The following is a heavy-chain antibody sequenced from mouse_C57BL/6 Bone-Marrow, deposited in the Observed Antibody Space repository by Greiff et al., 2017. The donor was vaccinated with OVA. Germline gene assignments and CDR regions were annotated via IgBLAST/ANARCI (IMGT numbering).Heavy chain of an antibody. D-gene: IGHD2-3*01. V-gene: IGHV5-4*01. J-gene: IGHJ2*01. CDR1: GFTFSSYA. CDR2: ISDGGSYT. Sequence: DVHLVESGGGLVKPGGSLKLSCAASGFTFSSYAMSWVRQTPEKRLEWVATISDGGSYTYYPDNVKGRFTISRDNAKNNLYLQMSHLKSEDTAMYYCAREGLLPYWGQGTTLTVSS. CDR3: AREGLLPY.